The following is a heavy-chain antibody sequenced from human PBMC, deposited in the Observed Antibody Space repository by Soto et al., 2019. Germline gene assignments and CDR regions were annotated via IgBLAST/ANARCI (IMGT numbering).Heavy chain of an antibody. CDR3: AREGYSSSWLDY. Sequence: GGSLRLSCAASGFTFSSYAMHWVRQAPGKGLEWVAAISYDGSNKYYADSVKGRFTISRDNSKNTLYLQMNSLRAEDTAVYYCAREGYSSSWLDYWGQGTLVTVSS. D-gene: IGHD6-13*01. V-gene: IGHV3-30*04. J-gene: IGHJ4*02. CDR1: GFTFSSYA. CDR2: ISYDGSNK.